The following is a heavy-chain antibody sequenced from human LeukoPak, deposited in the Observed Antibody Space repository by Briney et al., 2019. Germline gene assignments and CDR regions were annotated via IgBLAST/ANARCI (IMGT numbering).Heavy chain of an antibody. D-gene: IGHD3-3*01. CDR2: INQGGSVK. CDR3: ARDKLRFLEWLLGGPDY. V-gene: IGHV3-7*01. Sequence: GGSLRLSCAASGFTFRSYWMSWVRQAPGKGLEWVANINQGGSVKYYVDSVKGRFTISRDDAKNSLYVQMNSLRAEDTAVYYCARDKLRFLEWLLGGPDYWGQGTLVTVSS. CDR1: GFTFRSYW. J-gene: IGHJ4*02.